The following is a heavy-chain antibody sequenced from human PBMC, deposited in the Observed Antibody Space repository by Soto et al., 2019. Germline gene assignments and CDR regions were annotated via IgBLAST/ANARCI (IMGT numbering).Heavy chain of an antibody. CDR2: IIPIFGTA. J-gene: IGHJ6*02. Sequence: ASVKVSCKASGGTFSSYAISWVRQAPGQGLEWKGGIIPIFGTANYAQKFQGRVTITADESTSTAYMELSSLRSEDTAVYYCARGEDTAMVNHYYYGMDVWGQGTTVTVSS. V-gene: IGHV1-69*13. CDR3: ARGEDTAMVNHYYYGMDV. D-gene: IGHD5-18*01. CDR1: GGTFSSYA.